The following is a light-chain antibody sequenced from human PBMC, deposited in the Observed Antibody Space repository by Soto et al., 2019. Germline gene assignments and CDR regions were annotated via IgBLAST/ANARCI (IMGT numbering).Light chain of an antibody. Sequence: DTQMTQSPSSLSASVGDRVTITCRASQSISSYLNWYQQKPGKAPNLLIYASSSLKSGVPSRFSGSGSWTDFTLTISSLQPDDFASYYCQQSYSTSWTFGQGTKVEIK. CDR3: QQSYSTSWT. CDR1: QSISSY. J-gene: IGKJ1*01. CDR2: ASS. V-gene: IGKV1-39*01.